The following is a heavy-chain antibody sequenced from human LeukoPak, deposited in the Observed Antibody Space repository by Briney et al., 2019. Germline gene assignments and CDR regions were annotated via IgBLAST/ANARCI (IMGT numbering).Heavy chain of an antibody. CDR1: GFTFSSYG. Sequence: GGSLRLSCAASGFTFSSYGMHWVRQAPGKGLEWVAVISYDGSNKYYADSVKGRFTISRDNSKNTLYLQMNSLRAEDTAVYYCAKDLIISGYGDYPIDYWGQGTLVTVSS. CDR3: AKDLIISGYGDYPIDY. CDR2: ISYDGSNK. V-gene: IGHV3-30*18. D-gene: IGHD4-17*01. J-gene: IGHJ4*02.